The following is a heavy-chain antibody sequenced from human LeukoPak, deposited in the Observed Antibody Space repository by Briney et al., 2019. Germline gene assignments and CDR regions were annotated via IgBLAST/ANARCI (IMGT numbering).Heavy chain of an antibody. J-gene: IGHJ4*02. V-gene: IGHV3-74*01. CDR1: GFTFSSYW. D-gene: IGHD3-22*01. CDR3: AKKGYYDGSGYSMYYFDH. Sequence: GGSLRISCAGSGFTFSSYWMHWVRQPPGEGLVWVSRIHSDGTSTNYADSVKGRFTISRDNAKNTLYPQMSSLRAEDTAVYYCAKKGYYDGSGYSMYYFDHWGQGTLVTVSS. CDR2: IHSDGTST.